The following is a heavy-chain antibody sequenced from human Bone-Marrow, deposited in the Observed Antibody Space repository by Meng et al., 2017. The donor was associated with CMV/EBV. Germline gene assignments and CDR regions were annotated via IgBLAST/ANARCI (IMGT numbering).Heavy chain of an antibody. CDR1: GFTFSSYG. D-gene: IGHD3/OR15-3a*01. CDR2: ISGSGGST. J-gene: IGHJ6*02. Sequence: GESLKISCAASGFTFSSYGMHWVRQAPGKGLEWVSAISGSGGSTYYADSVKGRFTISRDNSKNTLYLQMNSLRAEDTAVYYCAKDRDQQWLDWAVMDVWGQGTMVTVSS. V-gene: IGHV3-23*01. CDR3: AKDRDQQWLDWAVMDV.